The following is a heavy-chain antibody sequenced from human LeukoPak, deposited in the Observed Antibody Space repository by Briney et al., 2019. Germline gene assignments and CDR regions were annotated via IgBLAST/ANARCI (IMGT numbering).Heavy chain of an antibody. J-gene: IGHJ4*02. V-gene: IGHV1-46*02. Sequence: ASVKVSCKTSGYTFNTYYMHWVRQAPGRGLEWMGIINLSGGTATYAQKFQGRVTMTRETSTSTVNMELSSLRSEDTAVYYCATSLPAAGYYFDHWGQGTLVTVSS. CDR3: ATSLPAAGYYFDH. D-gene: IGHD6-13*01. CDR1: GYTFNTYY. CDR2: INLSGGTA.